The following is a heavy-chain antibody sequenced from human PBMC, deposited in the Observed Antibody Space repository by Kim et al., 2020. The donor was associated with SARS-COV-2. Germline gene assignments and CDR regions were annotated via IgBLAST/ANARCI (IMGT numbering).Heavy chain of an antibody. CDR2: ITWNSGDK. D-gene: IGHD3-10*01. CDR3: VKASGDWSFDL. J-gene: IGHJ2*01. CDR1: GFNFGDYA. Sequence: GGSLRLSCATSGFNFGDYAMHWVRQVSGKGLEWVSSITWNSGDKAYADSVKGRFIISRDSVKKSLHLQMNSIRADDTALYYCVKASGDWSFDLWGRGTLV. V-gene: IGHV3-9*01.